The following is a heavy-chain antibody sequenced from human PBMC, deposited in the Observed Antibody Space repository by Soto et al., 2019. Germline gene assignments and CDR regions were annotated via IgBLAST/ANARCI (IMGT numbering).Heavy chain of an antibody. V-gene: IGHV1-2*04. D-gene: IGHD2-2*01. Sequence: QVQLVQSGAEVKKPGASVKVSCKASGYTFTGYYMHWVRQAPGQGLEWMGWINPNSSGTNYAQKCQGWVTMTRDTSISTAYMELSRLRSDDTAVYYCATSREVPAAMPPDKNYYYYGMDVWGQGTTVTVSS. CDR2: INPNSSGT. CDR1: GYTFTGYY. J-gene: IGHJ6*02. CDR3: ATSREVPAAMPPDKNYYYYGMDV.